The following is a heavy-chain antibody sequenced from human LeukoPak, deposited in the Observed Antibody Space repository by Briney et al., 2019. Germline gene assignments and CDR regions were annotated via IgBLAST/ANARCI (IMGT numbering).Heavy chain of an antibody. CDR1: GFTFSSYG. J-gene: IGHJ5*02. CDR2: ITSGSDYI. V-gene: IGHV3-21*01. Sequence: GGSLRLSCAASGFTFSSYGMSWVRQAPGKGLEWVASITSGSDYIYYADSVKGRFTISRDNAKNSLYLQMNSLRAEGTAVYFCARSITMIVDWFDPWGQGTLVTVSS. CDR3: ARSITMIVDWFDP. D-gene: IGHD3-22*01.